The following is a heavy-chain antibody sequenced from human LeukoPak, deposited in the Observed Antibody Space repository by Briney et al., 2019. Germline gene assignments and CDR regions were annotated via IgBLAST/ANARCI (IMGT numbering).Heavy chain of an antibody. V-gene: IGHV5-51*01. CDR3: ARPGGAAAGFYYFDY. CDR2: IYPGDSDT. D-gene: IGHD6-13*01. Sequence: GESLKISCQGSGYSFTSYWIGWVRQMPGKGLEWMGIIYPGDSDTRYSPSFQGQATISADKSISTAYLQWSSLKASDTAMYYCARPGGAAAGFYYFDYWGQGTLVTVSS. CDR1: GYSFTSYW. J-gene: IGHJ4*02.